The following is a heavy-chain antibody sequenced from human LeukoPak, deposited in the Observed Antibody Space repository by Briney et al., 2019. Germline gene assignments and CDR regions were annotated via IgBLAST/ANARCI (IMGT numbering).Heavy chain of an antibody. V-gene: IGHV3-21*01. Sequence: GGSLRLSCAASGFTFSSYSMNWVRQAPGKGLEWVSSISSSSSYIYYADSVKGRFTISRDNAKNSLYLQMNSLRAEDTAVSYCARPINDFWSGDTPDAFDIWGQGTMVTVSS. CDR1: GFTFSSYS. CDR2: ISSSSSYI. CDR3: ARPINDFWSGDTPDAFDI. D-gene: IGHD3-3*01. J-gene: IGHJ3*02.